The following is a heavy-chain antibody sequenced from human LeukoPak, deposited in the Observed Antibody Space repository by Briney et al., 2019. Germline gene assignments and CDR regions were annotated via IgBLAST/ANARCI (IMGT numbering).Heavy chain of an antibody. V-gene: IGHV3-33*01. D-gene: IGHD1-14*01. CDR1: GFTFSSYG. CDR3: ARDDMGTHDY. CDR2: IWYDGSNK. J-gene: IGHJ4*02. Sequence: GRSLRLSCAASGFTFSSYGMHWGRQAPGKGLEWVAVIWYDGSNKYYADSVKGRFTISRDNSKNTLYLQMNSLRAEDTAVYYCARDDMGTHDYWGQGTLVTVSS.